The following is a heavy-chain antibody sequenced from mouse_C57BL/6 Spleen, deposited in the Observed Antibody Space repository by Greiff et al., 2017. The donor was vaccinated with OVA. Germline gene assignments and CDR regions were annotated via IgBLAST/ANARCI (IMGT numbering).Heavy chain of an antibody. Sequence: EVKLVESEGGLVQPGSSMKLSCTASGFTFSDYYMAWVRQVPEKGLEWVANINYDGSSTYYLDSLKSRFIISRDNAKNILYLQMSSLKSEDTATYYCARDHYYGSGGFAYWGQGTLDTVSA. J-gene: IGHJ3*01. D-gene: IGHD1-1*01. V-gene: IGHV5-16*01. CDR3: ARDHYYGSGGFAY. CDR2: INYDGSST. CDR1: GFTFSDYY.